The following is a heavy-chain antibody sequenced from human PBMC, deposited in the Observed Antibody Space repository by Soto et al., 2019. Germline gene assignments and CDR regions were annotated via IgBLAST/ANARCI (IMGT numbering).Heavy chain of an antibody. D-gene: IGHD2-2*01. J-gene: IGHJ5*02. CDR2: FDPEDGET. Sequence: GASVKVSCKVSGYTLTELSMHWVRQAPGKGLEWMGGFDPEDGETIYAQKFQGRVTMTEDTSTDTAYMELSSLRSEDTAVYYCATFFPVVPAARWFDPWGQGTLVTVPS. V-gene: IGHV1-24*01. CDR3: ATFFPVVPAARWFDP. CDR1: GYTLTELS.